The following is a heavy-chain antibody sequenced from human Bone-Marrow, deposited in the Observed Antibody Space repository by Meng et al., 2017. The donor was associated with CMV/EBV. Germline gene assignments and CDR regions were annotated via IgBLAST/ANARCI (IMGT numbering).Heavy chain of an antibody. CDR1: GYTFTGYY. J-gene: IGHJ6*02. D-gene: IGHD1-26*01. Sequence: ASVKVYCKASGYTFTGYYMHWVRQAPGQGLEWMGWINPNSGGTNYAQKFQGRVTMTRDTSISTAYMELSRLRSDDTAVYYGARSRYSGSQYGMDVWGQGTTVTVSS. V-gene: IGHV1-2*02. CDR3: ARSRYSGSQYGMDV. CDR2: INPNSGGT.